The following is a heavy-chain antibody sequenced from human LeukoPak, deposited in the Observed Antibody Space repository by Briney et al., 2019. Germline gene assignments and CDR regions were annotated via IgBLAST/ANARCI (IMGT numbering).Heavy chain of an antibody. CDR2: ISGYDGNT. Sequence: GASVKVSCKAFGFTFSSYHIHWVRQAPGQGLEWMGWISGYDGNTKYAQKLQGRVTMTTDTSTSTAYMELRSLRSDDTAVYYCARDCSTSCYWFDPWGQGTLVTVAS. D-gene: IGHD2-2*01. CDR1: GFTFSSYH. V-gene: IGHV1-18*01. CDR3: ARDCSTSCYWFDP. J-gene: IGHJ5*02.